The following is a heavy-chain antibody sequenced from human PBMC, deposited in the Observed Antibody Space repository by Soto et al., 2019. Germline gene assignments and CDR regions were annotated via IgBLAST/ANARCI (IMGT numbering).Heavy chain of an antibody. V-gene: IGHV4-31*03. J-gene: IGHJ4*02. CDR3: ARATGTLRSRNCDY. CDR1: GGSISTVGHY. D-gene: IGHD1-1*01. CDR2: IYHTGST. Sequence: SETLSLTCSVSGGSISTVGHYWTWIRRPPGKGLEWIGSIYHTGSTYYSKSLRSRLTMSVDTSKSQFSLRLSSETAADTAVYYCARATGTLRSRNCDYWGQGSLVTVSS.